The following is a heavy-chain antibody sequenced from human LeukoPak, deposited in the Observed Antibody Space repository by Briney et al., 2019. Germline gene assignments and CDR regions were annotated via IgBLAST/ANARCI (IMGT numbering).Heavy chain of an antibody. CDR3: AKVHSSGYEYYFDY. Sequence: GGSLRLSCAASGFTVSSNYMSWVRQAPGKGLEWVSIIYSGGSTFYADSVKGRFTISRDNSKNTLHLQMNSLRAEDTAVYYCAKVHSSGYEYYFDYWGQGTLVTVSS. D-gene: IGHD3-22*01. V-gene: IGHV3-53*01. CDR2: IYSGGST. CDR1: GFTVSSNY. J-gene: IGHJ4*02.